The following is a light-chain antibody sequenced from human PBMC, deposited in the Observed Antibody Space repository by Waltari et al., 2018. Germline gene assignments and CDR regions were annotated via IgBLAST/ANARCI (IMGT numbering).Light chain of an antibody. Sequence: QSALTQPASVSGTPGQSITLSCTGTTSDVGNYNLVSWYQHNPGKAPKHMICEVIKRPSGASVRFSGSKSGNTASLTISGLQAEDEADYYCCSYAGSGTYIVGTGTKVTVL. J-gene: IGLJ1*01. CDR1: TSDVGNYNL. CDR3: CSYAGSGTYI. CDR2: EVI. V-gene: IGLV2-23*02.